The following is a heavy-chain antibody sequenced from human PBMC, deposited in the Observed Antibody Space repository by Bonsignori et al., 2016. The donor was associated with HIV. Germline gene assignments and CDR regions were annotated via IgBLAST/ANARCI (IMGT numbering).Heavy chain of an antibody. J-gene: IGHJ3*01. CDR3: ASESMSNAFGV. CDR2: IHPGNGNT. Sequence: QVQLVQSGAEVKKPGASVKVSCKASADTLSSYTLHWVRQAPGXSFEWMGWIHPGNGNTKYAQNFHDRVTITMDTSARTVYMALSSLTSEDTAMYFCASESMSNAFGVVGPRDSWSPS. CDR1: ADTLSSYT. V-gene: IGHV1-3*01.